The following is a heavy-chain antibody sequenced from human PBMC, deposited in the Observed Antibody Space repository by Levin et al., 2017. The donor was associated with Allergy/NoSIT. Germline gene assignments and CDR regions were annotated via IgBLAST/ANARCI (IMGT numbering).Heavy chain of an antibody. CDR2: IKQDGSEK. CDR1: GFTFSSYW. J-gene: IGHJ4*02. V-gene: IGHV3-7*01. Sequence: WASVKVSCAASGFTFSSYWMSWVRQAPGKGLEWVANIKQDGSEKYYVDSVKGRFTISRDNAKNSLYLQMNSLRAEDTAVYYCARDLNWNYGVEFDYWGQGTLVTVSS. CDR3: ARDLNWNYGVEFDY. D-gene: IGHD1-7*01.